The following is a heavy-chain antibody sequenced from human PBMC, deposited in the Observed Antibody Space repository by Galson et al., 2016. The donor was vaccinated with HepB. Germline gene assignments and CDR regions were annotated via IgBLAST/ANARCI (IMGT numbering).Heavy chain of an antibody. V-gene: IGHV4-59*01. CDR1: GGSMSNYY. CDR2: IYYSGDA. J-gene: IGHJ4*02. CDR3: ARQPVGGYNFDY. D-gene: IGHD6-13*01. Sequence: LSLTCTVSGGSMSNYYWSWIRQPPGKGLEWIAYIYYSGDANYNPSLRSRATISVDTSKNHFSLKLTSVTAADTAVYYCARQPVGGYNFDYWGQGTLVTVSS.